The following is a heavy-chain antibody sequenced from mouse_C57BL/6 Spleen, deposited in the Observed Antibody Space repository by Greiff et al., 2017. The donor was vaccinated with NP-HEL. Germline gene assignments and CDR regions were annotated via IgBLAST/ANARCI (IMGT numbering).Heavy chain of an antibody. D-gene: IGHD2-5*01. CDR3: ASPSYYSNYVGFAY. Sequence: QVQLKESGAELMKPGASVKLSCKATGYTFTGYWIEWVKQRPGHGLEWIGEILPGSGSTNYNEKFKGKATFTADTSSNTAYMQLSSLTTEDSAIYYCASPSYYSNYVGFAYWGQGTLVTVSA. CDR1: GYTFTGYW. V-gene: IGHV1-9*01. CDR2: ILPGSGST. J-gene: IGHJ3*01.